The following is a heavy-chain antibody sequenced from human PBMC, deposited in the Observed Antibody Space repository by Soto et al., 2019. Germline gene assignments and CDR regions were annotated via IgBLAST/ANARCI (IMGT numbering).Heavy chain of an antibody. CDR1: GFTLSDNY. Sequence: VQLVQSGGGLVKSGGSLRLSCAASGFTLSDNYMSWIRQAPGKGLEWVSYISSSSSYTSYADSVKGRFTISRDNAKNSLHLQMNSLTAEDTAVYYCAREGRSSSIFDYWGQGTLVTVSS. V-gene: IGHV3-11*06. D-gene: IGHD6-6*01. J-gene: IGHJ4*02. CDR2: ISSSSSYT. CDR3: AREGRSSSIFDY.